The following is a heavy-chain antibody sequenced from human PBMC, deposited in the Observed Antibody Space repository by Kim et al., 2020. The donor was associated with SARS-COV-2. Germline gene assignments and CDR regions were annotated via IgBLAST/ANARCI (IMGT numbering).Heavy chain of an antibody. CDR2: IKQDGSEK. CDR1: GFTFSSYW. V-gene: IGHV3-7*03. J-gene: IGHJ4*02. CDR3: ARARIRFGELPTYFDY. D-gene: IGHD3-10*01. Sequence: GGSLRLSCAASGFTFSSYWMSWVRQAPGKGLEWVVNIKQDGSEKYYVDSVKGRFTISRDNAKNSLYLQMNSLRAEDTAVYYCARARIRFGELPTYFDYWGQGTLVTVSS.